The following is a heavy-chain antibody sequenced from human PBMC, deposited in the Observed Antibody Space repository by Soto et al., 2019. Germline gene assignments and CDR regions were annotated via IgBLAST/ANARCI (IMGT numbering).Heavy chain of an antibody. D-gene: IGHD3-10*01. Sequence: QVQLQQWGAGLLKPSETLSLTCAVYGGSLSGYQWTWIRQTPGKGLEWIGEINDSGNINYNPSLKRRVTILLDTARKQISLKLSSVTAADSAVYYCARGLILWFGELSRRGGYYYYMDVWGKGTTVTVSS. J-gene: IGHJ6*03. CDR3: ARGLILWFGELSRRGGYYYYMDV. CDR2: INDSGNI. CDR1: GGSLSGYQ. V-gene: IGHV4-34*01.